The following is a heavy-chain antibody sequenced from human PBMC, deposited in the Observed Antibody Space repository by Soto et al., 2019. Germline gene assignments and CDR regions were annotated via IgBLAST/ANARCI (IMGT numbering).Heavy chain of an antibody. V-gene: IGHV1-18*01. D-gene: IGHD3-22*01. J-gene: IGHJ4*02. CDR3: ARDRPYSYDSSAYPALEY. CDR2: ISAYNGNT. Sequence: ASVKFSCKASGYTFTSYGVTWVRQAPGQGLEWMGWISAYNGNTNYAQKLQGRVTMTTDTSTSTAYMELRSLRSDDTAVYFCARDRPYSYDSSAYPALEYWGEGTQVTVSS. CDR1: GYTFTSYG.